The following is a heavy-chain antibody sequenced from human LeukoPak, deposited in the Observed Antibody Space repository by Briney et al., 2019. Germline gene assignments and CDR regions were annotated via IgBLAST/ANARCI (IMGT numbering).Heavy chain of an antibody. J-gene: IGHJ4*02. D-gene: IGHD2-21*01. V-gene: IGHV4-39*01. Sequence: SETLSLTCTVSGGSISSSSYYWGWIRQPPGKWLEWIGSIYYSGSTYYNPSLKSRVTISVDTSKNQISLKLSSVTAADTAVYYCARRRWGLLFPFDYWGQGALVTVSS. CDR2: IYYSGST. CDR1: GGSISSSSYY. CDR3: ARRRWGLLFPFDY.